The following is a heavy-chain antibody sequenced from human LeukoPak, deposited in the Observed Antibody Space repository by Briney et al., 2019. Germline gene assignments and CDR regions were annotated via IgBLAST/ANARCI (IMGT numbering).Heavy chain of an antibody. J-gene: IGHJ5*02. V-gene: IGHV4-39*01. D-gene: IGHD1-26*01. CDR3: ARGLGSYYNWFDP. Sequence: SETLYLTCTVSGGSIRSSYYYWGWIRQPPGKGLEWIGSIYDSGSTYYNPSLKSRVTISVDTSKNQFSLKLNSVTAADTAVYYCARGLGSYYNWFDPWGQGTLVTVSS. CDR1: GGSIRSSYYY. CDR2: IYDSGST.